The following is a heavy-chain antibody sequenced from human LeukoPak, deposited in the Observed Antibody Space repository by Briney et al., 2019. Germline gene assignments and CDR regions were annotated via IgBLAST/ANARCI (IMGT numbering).Heavy chain of an antibody. V-gene: IGHV3-53*01. D-gene: IGHD4-17*01. J-gene: IGHJ4*02. CDR3: ARARPIRRLDY. Sequence: PGGSLRLSCAASGFTVSSNYMSWVRQAPGKGLEWVSVIYSGGSTYYADSVKGRFTISRDNSKNTLYLQMNSLRAEDTAVYYCARARPIRRLDYWGQGTLVTVSS. CDR1: GFTVSSNY. CDR2: IYSGGST.